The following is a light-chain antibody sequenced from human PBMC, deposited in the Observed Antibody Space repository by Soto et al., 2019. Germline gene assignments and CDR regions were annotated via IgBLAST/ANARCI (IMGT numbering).Light chain of an antibody. CDR3: CSYGGSSTLAYV. J-gene: IGLJ1*01. Sequence: QSALTQPASVSGSPGQSITISCTGTSSDVGSYNLVSWYQQHPGKAPKLMIYEGSKRPSGVSNRFSGSKSGNTASLTISGLQAEDEADYYCCSYGGSSTLAYVFGTGTRSPS. CDR1: SSDVGSYNL. V-gene: IGLV2-23*01. CDR2: EGS.